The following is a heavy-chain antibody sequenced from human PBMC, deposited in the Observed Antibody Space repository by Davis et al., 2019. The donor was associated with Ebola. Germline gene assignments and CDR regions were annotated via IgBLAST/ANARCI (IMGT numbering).Heavy chain of an antibody. CDR2: IFPGDSDT. CDR1: GYDFPIYW. V-gene: IGHV5-51*01. Sequence: GESLKISCKASGYDFPIYWIVWVRQLPGKGLECMGIIFPGDSDTRYSPSFQGQVTISADKSISTAYLQWSSLKASDTAIYYCARPGYYYDSSGYYRGPIDYWGQGTLVTVSS. D-gene: IGHD3-22*01. J-gene: IGHJ4*02. CDR3: ARPGYYYDSSGYYRGPIDY.